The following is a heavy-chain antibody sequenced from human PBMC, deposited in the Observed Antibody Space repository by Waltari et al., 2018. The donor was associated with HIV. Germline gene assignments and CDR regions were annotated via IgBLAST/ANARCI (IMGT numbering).Heavy chain of an antibody. CDR2: IYWNDDK. CDR1: GFSLSTSGVG. CDR3: AHTAYYYDSSGYSDDAFDI. D-gene: IGHD3-22*01. J-gene: IGHJ3*02. V-gene: IGHV2-5*01. Sequence: QITLKESGPTLVKPTQTLTLTCTFSGFSLSTSGVGVGWIRQPPGKALEWLALIYWNDDKRYSPSLKSRLTITKDTSKNQVVLTMTNMDPVDTATYYCAHTAYYYDSSGYSDDAFDIWGQGTMVTVSS.